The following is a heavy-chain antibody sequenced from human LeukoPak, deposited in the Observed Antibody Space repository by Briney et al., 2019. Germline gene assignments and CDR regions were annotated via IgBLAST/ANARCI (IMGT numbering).Heavy chain of an antibody. D-gene: IGHD3-22*01. CDR3: APLTMIVVVNTGDAFDI. V-gene: IGHV3-21*01. J-gene: IGHJ3*02. Sequence: GGSLRLSCAASGFTFSSYSMNWVRQAPGKGLEWVSSISSSSSYIYYADSVKGRFTISRDNAKNSLYLQMNSLRAEDTAVYYCAPLTMIVVVNTGDAFDIWGQGTMVTVSS. CDR1: GFTFSSYS. CDR2: ISSSSSYI.